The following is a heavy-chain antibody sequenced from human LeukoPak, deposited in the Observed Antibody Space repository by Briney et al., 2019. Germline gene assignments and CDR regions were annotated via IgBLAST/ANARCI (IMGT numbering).Heavy chain of an antibody. CDR2: IYYSGST. J-gene: IGHJ4*02. Sequence: SETLSLTCTVSGGSISSGGYYWVWIRQPPGKGLEWIGSIYYSGSTYHNPSLKSRVTIPVDTSKNQFSLKLSSVTAADTAVYYCARTNVLWFGGIDYWGQGTLVTVSS. CDR3: ARTNVLWFGGIDY. V-gene: IGHV4-39*01. CDR1: GGSISSGGYY. D-gene: IGHD3-10*01.